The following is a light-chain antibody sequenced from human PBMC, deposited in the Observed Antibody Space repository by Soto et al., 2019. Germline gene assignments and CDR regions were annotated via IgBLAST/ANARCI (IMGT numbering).Light chain of an antibody. J-gene: IGLJ7*01. CDR2: DVN. Sequence: QSALTQPASVSGSPGQSITISCTGTSSDVGRYNYVSWYQQHPGKAPKLMIYDVNNRPSGVSNRFSGSKSDNTASLTISGLQAEDEADYYCSSQTTSSTPCVFGTGTQLTVL. CDR1: SSDVGRYNY. CDR3: SSQTTSSTPCV. V-gene: IGLV2-14*01.